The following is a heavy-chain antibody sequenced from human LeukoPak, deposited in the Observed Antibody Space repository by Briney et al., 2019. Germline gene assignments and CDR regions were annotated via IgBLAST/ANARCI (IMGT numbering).Heavy chain of an antibody. J-gene: IGHJ4*02. CDR2: INHSGST. V-gene: IGHV4-34*01. CDR3: ARSDFYYGSRSYYKTYFDY. D-gene: IGHD3-10*01. CDR1: GGSFSGYY. Sequence: SETLSLTCAVYGGSFSGYYWSWIRQPPGKGLEWIGEINHSGSTNYNPSLKSRVTISVDTSKNQFSLKLSSVTAADTAVYYCARSDFYYGSRSYYKTYFDYWGQGTLVTVSS.